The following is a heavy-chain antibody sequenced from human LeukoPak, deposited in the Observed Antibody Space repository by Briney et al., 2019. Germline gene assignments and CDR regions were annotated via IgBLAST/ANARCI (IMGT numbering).Heavy chain of an antibody. CDR2: IYYSGST. CDR3: ARVGRYSRTLVS. V-gene: IGHV4-59*01. CDR1: GGSITNYY. D-gene: IGHD1-26*01. Sequence: SETLSLTCTVSGGSITNYYWTWIRQPPGKGLEYIGYIYYSGSTNYSPSLKSRVTISVDTSKNQFSLKLSSVTAADTAVYYCARVGRYSRTLVSWGQGTLVTVSS. J-gene: IGHJ5*02.